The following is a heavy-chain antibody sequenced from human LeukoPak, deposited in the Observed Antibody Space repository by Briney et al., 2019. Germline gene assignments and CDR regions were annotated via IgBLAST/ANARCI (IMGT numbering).Heavy chain of an antibody. D-gene: IGHD3-22*01. CDR1: GGSISSYY. J-gene: IGHJ3*02. CDR2: IFDSGST. CDR3: ARKGDYYDSSVRDAFDI. V-gene: IGHV4-59*08. Sequence: SETLSLTCTVSGGSISSYYWSWIRQPPGKGLEWIGYIFDSGSTNYNPSLKSRVTISVDTSKSQFSLRLSSVTAADTAVYYCARKGDYYDSSVRDAFDIWGQGTMVTVSS.